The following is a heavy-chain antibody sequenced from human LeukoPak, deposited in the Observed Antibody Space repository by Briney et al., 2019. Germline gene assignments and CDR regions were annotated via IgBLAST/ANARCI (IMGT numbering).Heavy chain of an antibody. CDR3: ARASTFYSYGSDY. CDR2: ISSSSSTI. D-gene: IGHD5-18*01. CDR1: GFTFSSYS. J-gene: IGHJ4*02. V-gene: IGHV3-48*01. Sequence: GGSLRLSCAASGFTFSSYSMNWVRQAPGKGLEWVSYISSSSSTIYYAASVKGRFIISRDNAKNSLYLQMNSLRAEDTAVYYCARASTFYSYGSDYWGQGTLVTVSS.